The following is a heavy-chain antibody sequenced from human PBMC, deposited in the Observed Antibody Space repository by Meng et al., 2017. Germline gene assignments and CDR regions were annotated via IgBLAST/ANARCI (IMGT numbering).Heavy chain of an antibody. D-gene: IGHD5-18*01. Sequence: SVKVSCKASGGTFSSYAISWVRQAPGQGLEGRGGIIPIFGTANYAQKFQGRVTITADESTSTAYMELSSLRSEDTAMYYCARPFGGYSYDRYWYFDLWGRGTLVTVSS. CDR1: GGTFSSYA. CDR3: ARPFGGYSYDRYWYFDL. CDR2: IIPIFGTA. V-gene: IGHV1-69*13. J-gene: IGHJ2*01.